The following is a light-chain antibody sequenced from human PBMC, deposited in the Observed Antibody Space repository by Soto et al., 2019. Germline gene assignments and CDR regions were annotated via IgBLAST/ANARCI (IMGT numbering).Light chain of an antibody. J-gene: IGKJ4*01. Sequence: DIQMTQSPSTLYASIGDRVTITCRASQSITTFLAWYQQKPGKAPQILIYDASKLEPGVPSRLSGGGSGTEFTLTISGLQPDDFATYYCQQYSTYPLTFGGGTRVEIK. CDR1: QSITTF. CDR2: DAS. V-gene: IGKV1-5*01. CDR3: QQYSTYPLT.